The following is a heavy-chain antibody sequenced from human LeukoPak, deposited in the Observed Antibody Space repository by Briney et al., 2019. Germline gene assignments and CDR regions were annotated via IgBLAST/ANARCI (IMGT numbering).Heavy chain of an antibody. Sequence: GGSLRLSCAASGFAFSSYAMSWVRQAPGKGLEWVSAISGSGGSTYYADSVKGRFTSSRDNSKNTLYLQMNSLRAEDTAVYYCAKELRYDSSGLSHFDYWGQGTLVTVSS. CDR1: GFAFSSYA. D-gene: IGHD3-22*01. CDR3: AKELRYDSSGLSHFDY. CDR2: ISGSGGST. V-gene: IGHV3-23*01. J-gene: IGHJ4*02.